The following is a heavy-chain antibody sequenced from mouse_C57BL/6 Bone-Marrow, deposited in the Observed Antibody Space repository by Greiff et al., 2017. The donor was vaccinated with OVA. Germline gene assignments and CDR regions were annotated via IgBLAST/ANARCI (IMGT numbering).Heavy chain of an antibody. V-gene: IGHV1-55*01. D-gene: IGHD1-1*01. CDR3: ARGYYGSSYEAY. J-gene: IGHJ3*01. CDR1: GYTFTSYW. Sequence: VKLQQSGAELVKPGASVKMSCKASGYTFTSYWITWVKQRPGQGLEWIGDIYPGSGSTNYNEKFKSKATLTVDTSSSTAYMQLSSLTSEDSAVYYCARGYYGSSYEAYWGQGTLVTVSA. CDR2: IYPGSGST.